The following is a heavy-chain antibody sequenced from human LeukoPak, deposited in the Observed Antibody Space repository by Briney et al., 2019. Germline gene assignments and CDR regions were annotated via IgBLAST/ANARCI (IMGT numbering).Heavy chain of an antibody. CDR3: ARGLSRGYSSGWYWNY. CDR2: INHSGST. J-gene: IGHJ4*02. D-gene: IGHD6-19*01. V-gene: IGHV4-34*01. CDR1: GGSISSFY. Sequence: PSETLSLTCTVSGGSISSFYWSWIRQPPGKGLEWIGEINHSGSTNYNPSLKSRVTISVDTSKNQFSLKLSSVTAADTAVYYCARGLSRGYSSGWYWNYWGQGTLVTVSS.